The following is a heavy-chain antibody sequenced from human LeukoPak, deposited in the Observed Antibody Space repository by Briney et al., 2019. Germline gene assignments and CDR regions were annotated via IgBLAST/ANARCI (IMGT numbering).Heavy chain of an antibody. D-gene: IGHD5-18*01. Sequence: PSETLSLTCTVSGGSISSSSYYWGWIRQPPGKGVEWIGSIYYSGSTYYNPSLKSRVTISVDTSKNQFSLKLSSVTAADTAVYYCARQVDEGYQYYYYYMDVWGKGTTVTVSS. CDR3: ARQVDEGYQYYYYYMDV. CDR1: GGSISSSSYY. J-gene: IGHJ6*03. V-gene: IGHV4-39*01. CDR2: IYYSGST.